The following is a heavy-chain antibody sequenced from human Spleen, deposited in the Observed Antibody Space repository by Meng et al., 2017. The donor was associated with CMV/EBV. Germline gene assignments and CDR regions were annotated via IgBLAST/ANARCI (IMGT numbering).Heavy chain of an antibody. Sequence: TFNSYGISWGRQAPGQGLEWMGWISAYNGNTNYAQKLQGRVTMTTDTSTSTAYMELRSLRSDDTAVYYCARDNGVLLWFGELLGFDYWGQGTLVTVSS. CDR2: ISAYNGNT. J-gene: IGHJ4*02. CDR1: TFNSYG. D-gene: IGHD3-10*01. V-gene: IGHV1-18*01. CDR3: ARDNGVLLWFGELLGFDY.